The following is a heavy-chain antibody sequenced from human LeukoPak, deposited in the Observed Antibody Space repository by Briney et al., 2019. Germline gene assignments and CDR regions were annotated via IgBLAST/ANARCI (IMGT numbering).Heavy chain of an antibody. CDR3: ARDRGGTVTTAVYDY. V-gene: IGHV1-18*01. J-gene: IGHJ4*02. Sequence: GASVKVSCKASGYTFTSYGISWVRQAPGQGLEWMGWISAYNGNTNCAQKLQGRVTMTTDTSTGTAYMELRSLRSDDTAVYYCARDRGGTVTTAVYDYWGQGTLVTVSS. CDR1: GYTFTSYG. CDR2: ISAYNGNT. D-gene: IGHD4-11*01.